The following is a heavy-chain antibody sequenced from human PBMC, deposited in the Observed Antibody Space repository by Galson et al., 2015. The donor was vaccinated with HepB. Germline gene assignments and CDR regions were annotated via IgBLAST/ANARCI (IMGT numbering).Heavy chain of an antibody. D-gene: IGHD5-12*01. CDR1: GYSFSNYW. J-gene: IGHJ4*02. CDR3: ARSSSAYDYVDS. V-gene: IGHV5-10-1*01. CDR2: IDPTDSYT. Sequence: QSGAEVKKPGESLRISCTGSGYSFSNYWITWVRQVPGTGLEWMGRIDPTDSYTNYRPSFRGHVTISTDKSISTAYLQWSSLKASDTAIFYCARSSSAYDYVDSWGQGTLVTVSS.